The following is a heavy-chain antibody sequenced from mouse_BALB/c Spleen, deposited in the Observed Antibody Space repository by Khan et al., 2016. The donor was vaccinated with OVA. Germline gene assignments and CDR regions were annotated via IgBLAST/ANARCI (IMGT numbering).Heavy chain of an antibody. CDR1: AYSITSDYA. D-gene: IGHD1-1*01. CDR2: ISYSGYT. V-gene: IGHV3-2*02. CDR3: ARSVYYSGSTFYYFDF. J-gene: IGHJ2*01. Sequence: EVQLQESGPGLMKPPQSLSLTCTVTAYSITSDYAWNWIRQFPGNKLEWMGYISYSGYTSYNPSLKSRISVTRDTSKNQFFLQLNSVTTEDTATYFCARSVYYSGSTFYYFDFWGQGTTLTVSS.